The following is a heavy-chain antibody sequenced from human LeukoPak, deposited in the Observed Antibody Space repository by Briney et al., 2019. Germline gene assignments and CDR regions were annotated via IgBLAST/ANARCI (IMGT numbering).Heavy chain of an antibody. CDR2: IYYTGTT. D-gene: IGHD1-26*01. V-gene: IGHV4-39*01. J-gene: IGHJ4*02. CDR1: GDSISSSSYH. CDR3: ARRSGSYYCFFDY. Sequence: SETLSPTCTVSGDSISSSSYHWGWIRQPPGKGLEWIGSIYYTGTTYYNSSLKSRVTMSIETSKNQFSLKLSSVTAADTAVYYCARRSGSYYCFFDYWGQGTLVTVSS.